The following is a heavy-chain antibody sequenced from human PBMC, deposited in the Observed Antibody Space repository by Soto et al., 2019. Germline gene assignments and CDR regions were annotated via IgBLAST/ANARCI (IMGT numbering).Heavy chain of an antibody. Sequence: GGSLRLSCAASGFTFSSYSMNWVRQAPGKGLEWVAKIKQDGSERHYVDSVKGRFTISRDNANNSVFLQMNNLRDEDTAVDYCVRDPAPRPAATRGLGWFAPSRQGSLVTVS. J-gene: IGHJ5*02. CDR2: IKQDGSER. CDR3: VRDPAPRPAATRGLGWFAP. D-gene: IGHD2-2*01. V-gene: IGHV3-7*03. CDR1: GFTFSSYS.